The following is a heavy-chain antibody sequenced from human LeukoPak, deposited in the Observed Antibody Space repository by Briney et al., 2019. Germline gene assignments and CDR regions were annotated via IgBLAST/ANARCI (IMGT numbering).Heavy chain of an antibody. J-gene: IGHJ4*02. V-gene: IGHV1-69*05. CDR2: IIPIYGTA. CDR3: ARKSETVAGSSDY. Sequence: SVKVSCKASGGTFSSYAIIWVRQAPRRGLDWMEWIIPIYGTANYAQKLQGRVSMTTDTSTSTAYVELRSLRSDDTAVYYCARKSETVAGSSDYWGQGTLVTVSS. D-gene: IGHD6-19*01. CDR1: GGTFSSYA.